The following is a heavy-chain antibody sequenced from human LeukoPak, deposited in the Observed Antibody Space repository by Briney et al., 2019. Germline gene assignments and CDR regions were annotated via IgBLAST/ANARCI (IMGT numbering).Heavy chain of an antibody. V-gene: IGHV1-8*03. D-gene: IGHD3-10*01. Sequence: ASVRVSCKASGNTFAGYYVHWVRQATGQGLEWMGWMNPNSGNTGYAQKFQGRVTITRNTSISTAYMELSSLRSEDTAVYYCARDATMVRGVIIRRWFDPWGQGTLVTVSS. CDR2: MNPNSGNT. CDR1: GNTFAGYY. CDR3: ARDATMVRGVIIRRWFDP. J-gene: IGHJ5*02.